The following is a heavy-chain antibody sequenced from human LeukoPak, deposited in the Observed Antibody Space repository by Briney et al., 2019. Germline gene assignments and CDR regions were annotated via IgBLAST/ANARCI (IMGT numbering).Heavy chain of an antibody. J-gene: IGHJ4*02. CDR1: GFTFSSYA. V-gene: IGHV3-23*01. Sequence: GGSLRLSCAASGFTFSSYAMSWVRQAPGKGLEWVSATSGSGGSTYYADSVKGRFTISRDNSKNTLYLQMNSLRAEDTAVYYCAKDVAYSSGWSDYWGQGTLVTVSS. D-gene: IGHD6-19*01. CDR3: AKDVAYSSGWSDY. CDR2: TSGSGGST.